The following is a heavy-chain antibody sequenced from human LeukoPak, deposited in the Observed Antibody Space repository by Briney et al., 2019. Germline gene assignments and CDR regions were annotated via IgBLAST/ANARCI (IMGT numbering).Heavy chain of an antibody. V-gene: IGHV1-8*02. CDR1: GYTFTGYY. J-gene: IGHJ4*02. CDR2: MNPNSGNT. CDR3: VRGGYYDILTGYYNYIDY. Sequence: ASVKVSCKASGYTFTGYYMHWVRPAPGQGLEWMGWMNPNSGNTGYAQTFQGRVTMTRNTSISTAYMELSSLRSEDTAVYYCVRGGYYDILTGYYNYIDYWGQGTLVTVSS. D-gene: IGHD3-9*01.